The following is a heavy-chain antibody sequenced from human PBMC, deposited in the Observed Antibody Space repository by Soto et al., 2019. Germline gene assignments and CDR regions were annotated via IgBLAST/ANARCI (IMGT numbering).Heavy chain of an antibody. Sequence: SETLSLTCTVSGGSISSYYWSWIRQPPGKGLEWIGYTYYSGSTNYNPSLKSRVTISVDTSKNQFSLKLSSVTAADTAVYYCARAEWEAARPDYWGQGALVTVSS. J-gene: IGHJ4*02. CDR3: ARAEWEAARPDY. V-gene: IGHV4-59*01. CDR1: GGSISSYY. D-gene: IGHD6-6*01. CDR2: TYYSGST.